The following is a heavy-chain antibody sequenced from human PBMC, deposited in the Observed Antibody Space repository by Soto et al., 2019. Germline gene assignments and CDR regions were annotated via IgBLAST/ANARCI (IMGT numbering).Heavy chain of an antibody. CDR3: ARDFVHGDHPEYFQH. V-gene: IGHV3-66*01. CDR1: GFTVSSNY. D-gene: IGHD4-17*01. CDR2: IYSGGST. J-gene: IGHJ1*01. Sequence: EVQLVESGGGLVQPGGSLRLSCAASGFTVSSNYMSWVRQAPGKGLEWVSVIYSGGSTYYAASVKGRFTISRDNSKNTLYLQMNSLRAEDTAVYYCARDFVHGDHPEYFQHWGQGTLVTVSS.